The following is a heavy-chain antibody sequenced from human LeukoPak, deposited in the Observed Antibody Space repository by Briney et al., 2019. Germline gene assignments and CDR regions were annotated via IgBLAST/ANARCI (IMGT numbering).Heavy chain of an antibody. Sequence: ASVKVSCKASGYTFTSYGISWVRQAPGKGLEWMGGFDPEDGETIYAQKFQGRVTMTEDTSTDTAYMELSSLRSEDTAVYYCATGSLAAAGHYDYWGQGTLVTVSS. CDR2: FDPEDGET. D-gene: IGHD6-13*01. CDR1: GYTFTSYG. CDR3: ATGSLAAAGHYDY. J-gene: IGHJ4*02. V-gene: IGHV1-24*01.